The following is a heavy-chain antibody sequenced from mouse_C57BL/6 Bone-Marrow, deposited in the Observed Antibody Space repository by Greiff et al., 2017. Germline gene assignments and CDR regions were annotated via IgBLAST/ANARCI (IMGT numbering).Heavy chain of an antibody. Sequence: QVQLQQPGAELVKPGASVKLSCTASGYTFTSYCMHWVKQRPGQALEWIGIIHPNSGSTNYNEKFKGKATLTVDKSSSTAYMQLSSLTSEDSAVYYCAGWILRGFAYWGQGTLVTVSA. J-gene: IGHJ3*01. CDR1: GYTFTSYC. D-gene: IGHD2-3*01. V-gene: IGHV1-64*01. CDR2: IHPNSGST. CDR3: AGWILRGFAY.